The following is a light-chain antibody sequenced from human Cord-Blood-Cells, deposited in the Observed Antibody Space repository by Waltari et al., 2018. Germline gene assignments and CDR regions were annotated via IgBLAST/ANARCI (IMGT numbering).Light chain of an antibody. V-gene: IGKV1-39*01. J-gene: IGKJ2*03. Sequence: DIQMTQSPSSLSASVGDRVTITCQASQSISSYLNWYQQKPGKAPKLLIYAASSLQSGVPSRFSGSVSGTDFTLTISSLQPEDFATYYCQQSYSTPYSFGQGTKLGIK. CDR2: AAS. CDR3: QQSYSTPYS. CDR1: QSISSY.